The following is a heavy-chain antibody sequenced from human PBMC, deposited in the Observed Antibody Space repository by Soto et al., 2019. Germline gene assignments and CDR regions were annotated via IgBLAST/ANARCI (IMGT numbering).Heavy chain of an antibody. D-gene: IGHD6-19*01. V-gene: IGHV3-15*07. CDR2: IKSKTDGGTT. J-gene: IGHJ6*02. Sequence: GGSLRLSCAASGFTFSNAWMNWVRQAPGKGLEWVGRIKSKTDGGTTDYAAPVKGRFTISRDDSKNTLYLQMNSLKTEDTAVYYCTTGGAVAGFLYYYGMDVWGQGTTVTVSS. CDR1: GFTFSNAW. CDR3: TTGGAVAGFLYYYGMDV.